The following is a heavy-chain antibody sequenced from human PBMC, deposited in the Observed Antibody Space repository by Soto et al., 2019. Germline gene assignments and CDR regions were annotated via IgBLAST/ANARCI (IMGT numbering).Heavy chain of an antibody. Sequence: GGSLRLACAASGFSISDYWMSWVRQAPGKGLEWVANIKRDGSEKYYVDSVKGRFTISRDNARNSLYLQMNSLRADDTAVYYCARDRDLAVPAAVIYFDSWGQGTLVTVSS. CDR3: ARDRDLAVPAAVIYFDS. CDR2: IKRDGSEK. CDR1: GFSISDYW. V-gene: IGHV3-7*01. J-gene: IGHJ4*02. D-gene: IGHD2-2*01.